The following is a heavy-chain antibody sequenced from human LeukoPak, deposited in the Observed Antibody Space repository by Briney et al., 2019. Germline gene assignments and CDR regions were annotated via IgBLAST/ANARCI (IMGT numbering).Heavy chain of an antibody. D-gene: IGHD6-19*01. Sequence: ASVKVSCKASGYTFTRYDINWVRQATGQGREGMGWMNANSGNTGYAQKFQGRVTMTRNTSITTAYMELSSLRSEDTAVYYCARGLSSGDYWGQGTLVTVSS. CDR1: GYTFTRYD. CDR2: MNANSGNT. J-gene: IGHJ4*02. V-gene: IGHV1-8*01. CDR3: ARGLSSGDY.